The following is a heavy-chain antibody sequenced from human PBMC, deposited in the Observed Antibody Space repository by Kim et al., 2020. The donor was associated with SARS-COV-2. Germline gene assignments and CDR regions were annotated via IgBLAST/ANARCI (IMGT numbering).Heavy chain of an antibody. CDR2: IYSGGSST. V-gene: IGHV3-23*03. CDR1: GFTFSSYA. CDR3: AKTYYDILTGSLLGVSETSTDAFGY. J-gene: IGHJ3*02. Sequence: GGSLRLSCAASGFTFSSYAMSWVRQAPGKGLEWVSIIYSGGSSTYYADSVKGRFTISRDNSKNTLYLQMNSLRAEDTAVYYCAKTYYDILTGSLLGVSETSTDAFGYLGPRDNGHRLF. D-gene: IGHD3-9*01.